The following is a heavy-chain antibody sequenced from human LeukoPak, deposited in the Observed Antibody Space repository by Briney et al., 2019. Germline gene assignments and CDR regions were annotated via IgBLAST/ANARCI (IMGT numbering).Heavy chain of an antibody. CDR3: TKLNARDASDT. Sequence: AGGSLRLSCAASGFTFSNAWMSWVRQAPGKGLEWVGRIRNKLDGGTADYAAPVKGRITISRDDSTNTLYLQMNSLKTEDTGVYYCTKLNARDASDTWGQGTMVTVSS. CDR2: IRNKLDGGTA. D-gene: IGHD1-7*01. V-gene: IGHV3-15*01. CDR1: GFTFSNAW. J-gene: IGHJ3*02.